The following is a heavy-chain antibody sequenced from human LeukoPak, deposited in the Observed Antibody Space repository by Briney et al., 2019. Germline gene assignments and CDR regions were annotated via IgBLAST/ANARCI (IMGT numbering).Heavy chain of an antibody. Sequence: SETLSLTCTVSGVSISRNSYYWGWIRQPPGKGLEWIASIYFSGSTYYNPSLKSRVTISVDTSKNQFSLRLSSVTAADTAVYYCARTLYPWNFDYWGQGTLVTVSS. J-gene: IGHJ4*02. D-gene: IGHD2-2*02. CDR2: IYFSGST. CDR3: ARTLYPWNFDY. CDR1: GVSISRNSYY. V-gene: IGHV4-39*07.